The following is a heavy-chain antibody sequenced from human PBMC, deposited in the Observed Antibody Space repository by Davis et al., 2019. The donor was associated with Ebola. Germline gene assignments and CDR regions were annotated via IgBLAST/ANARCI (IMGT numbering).Heavy chain of an antibody. CDR1: GGSISSGGYY. V-gene: IGHV4-31*03. Sequence: SETLSLTCTVSGGSISSGGYYWSWIRQHPGKGLEWIGYIYYSGSTYYNPSLKSRVTISVDTSKNQFSLKLSSVTAADTAVYYCARGDSSGYYLVPPYFDYWGQGTLVTVSS. CDR2: IYYSGST. D-gene: IGHD3-22*01. CDR3: ARGDSSGYYLVPPYFDY. J-gene: IGHJ4*02.